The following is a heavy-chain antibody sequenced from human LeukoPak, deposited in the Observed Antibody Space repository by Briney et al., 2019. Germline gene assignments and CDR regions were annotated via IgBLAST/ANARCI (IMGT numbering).Heavy chain of an antibody. J-gene: IGHJ4*02. CDR3: ARSPVLDRNDWPFPD. D-gene: IGHD1-1*01. V-gene: IGHV3-53*01. CDR1: GFTVSRNY. CDR2: SYSGGDT. Sequence: GGSLRLSCAASGFTVSRNYMSWVRQAPGKGLEWVSVSYSGGDTYYPDSVKGRFTVSRDNPKNTVYLQMNSLRAEDTAVYFCARSPVLDRNDWPFPDWGQGTLVTVSS.